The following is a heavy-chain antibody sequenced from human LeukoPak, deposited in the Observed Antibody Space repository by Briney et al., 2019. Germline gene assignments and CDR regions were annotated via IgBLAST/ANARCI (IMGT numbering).Heavy chain of an antibody. CDR3: ATYTHWVAGDV. J-gene: IGHJ6*02. V-gene: IGHV3-7*01. CDR1: GLTFSDSW. CDR2: MNQDGSAK. Sequence: GGSLKLSFQAFGLTFSDSWMSWVGQAPGKGLEGVANMNQDGSAKGYVDSVKGRFTISRDNARNSLYLQMSSLRPEDTAVYYCATYTHWVAGDVWGQGTTVTVSS. D-gene: IGHD3-16*01.